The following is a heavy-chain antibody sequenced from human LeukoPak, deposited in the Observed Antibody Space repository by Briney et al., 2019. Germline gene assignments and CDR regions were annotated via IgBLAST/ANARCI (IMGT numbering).Heavy chain of an antibody. V-gene: IGHV1-2*02. CDR3: ATAGGNSGWSYSVYYYYMDV. CDR1: GYSFLDYN. Sequence: GASVKVSCRTFGYSFLDYNMHWVRQAPGQGLEWMGYFSPTSGVTNYVQKFQGRVIMTWDASISTAYMELSRLRSDDTAVYYCATAGGNSGWSYSVYYYYMDVWGKGTTVTVSS. J-gene: IGHJ6*03. D-gene: IGHD6-19*01. CDR2: FSPTSGVT.